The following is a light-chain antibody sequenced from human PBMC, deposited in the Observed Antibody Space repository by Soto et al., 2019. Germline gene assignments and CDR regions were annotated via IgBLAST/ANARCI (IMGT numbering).Light chain of an antibody. CDR1: QNITSY. CDR3: QHYDHLPIT. J-gene: IGKJ5*01. V-gene: IGKV1-33*01. Sequence: DIQMTQSPSTLSASVGDRVTITFRASQNITSYLNWYQKKPGKAPNLLIYAASSLQSGVPSRFSGSGSGTDFTFTISSLQPEDIATYYCQHYDHLPITFGQGTRLEI. CDR2: AAS.